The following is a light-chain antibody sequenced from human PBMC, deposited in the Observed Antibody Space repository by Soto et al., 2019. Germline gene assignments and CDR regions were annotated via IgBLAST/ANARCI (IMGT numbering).Light chain of an antibody. CDR3: SSFTSTYTRV. J-gene: IGLJ1*01. Sequence: QSALTQPASVSGSPGQSITISCTGTSSDVGGYNYVSWYQQHPGKAPKLMIYEVSNRPSGVSTRFSGSKSGNTASLTISGLLPEDEADYYCSSFTSTYTRVFGTGTKVTVL. V-gene: IGLV2-14*01. CDR2: EVS. CDR1: SSDVGGYNY.